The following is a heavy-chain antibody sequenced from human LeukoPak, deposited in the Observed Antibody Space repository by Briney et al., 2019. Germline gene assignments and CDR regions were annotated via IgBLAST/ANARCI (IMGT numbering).Heavy chain of an antibody. CDR3: AKDLDYYDSSGYYSY. D-gene: IGHD3-22*01. CDR2: ISYDGSNK. Sequence: GRSLRLSCAASGFTFSTYALHWVRQAPGKGLEWVTIISYDGSNKFYADSVKGRFTISRDNAKNSLYLQMNSLRAEDTTVYYCAKDLDYYDSSGYYSYWGQGTLVTVSS. V-gene: IGHV3-30-3*01. CDR1: GFTFSTYA. J-gene: IGHJ4*02.